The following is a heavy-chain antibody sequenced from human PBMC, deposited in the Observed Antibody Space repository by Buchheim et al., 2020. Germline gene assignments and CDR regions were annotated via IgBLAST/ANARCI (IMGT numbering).Heavy chain of an antibody. D-gene: IGHD2-15*01. CDR1: GFTFSSYG. V-gene: IGHV3-30*18. J-gene: IGHJ4*02. CDR3: AKDVGYCSGGSCLEPVDY. CDR2: ISYDGSNK. Sequence: QVQLVESGGGVVQPGRSLRLSCAASGFTFSSYGMHWVRQAPGKGLEWVAVISYDGSNKYYADSVKGRFTISRDNSKNTLYLQMNSLRAEDTAVYYCAKDVGYCSGGSCLEPVDYWGQGTL.